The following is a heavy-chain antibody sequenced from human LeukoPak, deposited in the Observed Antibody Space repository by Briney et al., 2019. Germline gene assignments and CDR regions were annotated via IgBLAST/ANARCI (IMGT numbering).Heavy chain of an antibody. J-gene: IGHJ4*02. V-gene: IGHV4-39*07. CDR2: INHSGST. CDR1: GDSISSSNCY. Sequence: SETLSLTCTVSGDSISSSNCYWGWIRQPPGEGLEWIGEINHSGSTNYNPSLKSRVTISVDTSKNQFSLKLSSVTAADTAVYYCARRRYYGSGSYYKKGFDYWGQGTLVTVSS. D-gene: IGHD3-10*01. CDR3: ARRRYYGSGSYYKKGFDY.